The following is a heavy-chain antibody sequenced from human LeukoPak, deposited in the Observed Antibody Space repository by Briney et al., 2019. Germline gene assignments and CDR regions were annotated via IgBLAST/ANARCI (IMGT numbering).Heavy chain of an antibody. CDR3: ARRGNRRYAPSFLDE. J-gene: IGHJ4*02. Sequence: PSETLSLPCAVSGGSFSGYYWSWIRQPPGKGLECIGEINDRGKTNTPPSLKRRITMSGDTSKNHFSLIVTSVTAADTAVYYCARRGNRRYAPSFLDEWGQGTPVTVSS. V-gene: IGHV4-34*10. CDR2: INDRGKT. CDR1: GGSFSGYY. D-gene: IGHD1-1*01.